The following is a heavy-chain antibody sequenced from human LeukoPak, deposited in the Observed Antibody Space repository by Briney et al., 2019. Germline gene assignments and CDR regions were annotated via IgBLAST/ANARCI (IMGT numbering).Heavy chain of an antibody. CDR1: GFTLSNSW. V-gene: IGHV3-74*01. CDR2: INSDGSTT. Sequence: GGSLRLSCAASGFTLSNSWIHWVRQAPGKGLVWVSRINSDGSTTTYADSVKGRFTTSRDNAKNTPYLQMNSLRAEDTAVYYCARAARADCTSPTCHSWLAPWGQGTQVTVSS. CDR3: ARAARADCTSPTCHSWLAP. D-gene: IGHD2/OR15-2a*01. J-gene: IGHJ5*02.